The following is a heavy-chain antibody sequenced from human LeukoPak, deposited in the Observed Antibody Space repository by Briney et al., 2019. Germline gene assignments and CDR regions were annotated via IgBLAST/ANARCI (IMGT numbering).Heavy chain of an antibody. J-gene: IGHJ6*03. CDR3: ARGDYYYYYMDV. CDR1: GFTLSSYS. V-gene: IGHV3-48*01. Sequence: GGSLRLSCAASGFTLSSYSMNWVRQAPGKGLEWVSDISSSSTSIYYADSVKGRFTISRDNAKNSLYLQMNSLRAEDTAVYYCARGDYYYYYMDVWGKGTTVTVSS. CDR2: ISSSSTSI.